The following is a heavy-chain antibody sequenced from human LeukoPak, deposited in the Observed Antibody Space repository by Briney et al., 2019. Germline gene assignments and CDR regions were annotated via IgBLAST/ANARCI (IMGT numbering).Heavy chain of an antibody. Sequence: GGTLRLSCAASGFSFSIYGMTWVRQAPGKGLEWVSEIGGSGVNAYYADSVKGRFTISRDNSKNTLNLQMNSLRAEDTAVYYCAKSSRGLLWFGELFYHFDYWGQGALVTVSS. D-gene: IGHD3-10*01. CDR1: GFSFSIYG. CDR2: IGGSGVNA. V-gene: IGHV3-23*01. CDR3: AKSSRGLLWFGELFYHFDY. J-gene: IGHJ4*02.